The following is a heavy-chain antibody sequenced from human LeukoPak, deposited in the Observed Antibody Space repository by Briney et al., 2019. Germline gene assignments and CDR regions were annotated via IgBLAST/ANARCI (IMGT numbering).Heavy chain of an antibody. Sequence: PSETLSLTCTVSGGSITSYYWSWIRQPPGKGLEWIGYVYHSGSTNYNPSLKSRVTISLNMSKNHFSLKLSSVTAADTAVYYCASGAGYSFDYWGQGALVIVSS. CDR2: VYHSGST. CDR1: GGSITSYY. J-gene: IGHJ4*02. V-gene: IGHV4-59*01. D-gene: IGHD4-11*01. CDR3: ASGAGYSFDY.